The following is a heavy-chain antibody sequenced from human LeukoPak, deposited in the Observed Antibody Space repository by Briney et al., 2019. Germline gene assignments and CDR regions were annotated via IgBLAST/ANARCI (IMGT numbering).Heavy chain of an antibody. V-gene: IGHV4-39*01. CDR2: IYYSGST. D-gene: IGHD6-6*01. Sequence: SETLSLTCTVSGGSISSSSYYWGWIRQPPGKGLEWIGSIYYSGSTYYNPSLKSRVTISVDTSKNQFSLKLSSVTAADTAVYYCARPHGYSSSSGPLGGFDIWGQGTMVTVSS. J-gene: IGHJ3*02. CDR3: ARPHGYSSSSGPLGGFDI. CDR1: GGSISSSSYY.